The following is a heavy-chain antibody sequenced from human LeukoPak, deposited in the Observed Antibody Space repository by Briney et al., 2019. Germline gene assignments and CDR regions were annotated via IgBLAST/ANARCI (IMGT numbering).Heavy chain of an antibody. CDR2: ISESGGST. CDR3: AKDQGYGSGSYYPELDS. CDR1: VFTSYRYA. V-gene: IGHV3-23*01. J-gene: IGHJ4*02. Sequence: GGSLRLSCAASVFTSYRYAMSWVRHGPGEGREWVSAISESGGSTYYADSVKGRFSISRDDSKSTLYLQLHSLRAEDTAIYYCAKDQGYGSGSYYPELDSWGQGTLVAVSS. D-gene: IGHD3-10*01.